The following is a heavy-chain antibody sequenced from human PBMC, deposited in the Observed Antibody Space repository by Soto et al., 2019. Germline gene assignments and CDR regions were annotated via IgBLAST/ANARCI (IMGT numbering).Heavy chain of an antibody. Sequence: PGGSLRLSCAASGFTFSSYSMNWLRQAPGKGLEWISYISSSSSAIYYADSVKGRFTISRDNAKNSLYLQMSSLRDEDTAVYYCAREGSSFLLRQIDPNSFDPWGQGPLVTVSS. D-gene: IGHD1-26*01. CDR1: GFTFSSYS. CDR2: ISSSSSAI. J-gene: IGHJ5*02. CDR3: AREGSSFLLRQIDPNSFDP. V-gene: IGHV3-48*02.